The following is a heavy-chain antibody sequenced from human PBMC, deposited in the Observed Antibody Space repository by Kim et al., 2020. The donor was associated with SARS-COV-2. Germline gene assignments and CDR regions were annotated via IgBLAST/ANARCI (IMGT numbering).Heavy chain of an antibody. D-gene: IGHD3-3*01. CDR2: IYYSGST. V-gene: IGHV4-59*01. CDR3: ARGKIVEYYDFWSGYFDY. CDR1: GGSISSYY. Sequence: SETLSLTCTVSGGSISSYYWSWIRQPPGKGMEWIGYIYYSGSTNYNPSLKSRVTISVDTSKNQFSLKLSSVTAADTAVYYCARGKIVEYYDFWSGYFDYWGQGTLVTVSS. J-gene: IGHJ4*02.